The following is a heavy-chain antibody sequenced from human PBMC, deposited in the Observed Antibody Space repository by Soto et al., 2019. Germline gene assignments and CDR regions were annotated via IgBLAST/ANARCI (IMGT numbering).Heavy chain of an antibody. V-gene: IGHV1-8*02. CDR1: GYTFNDYE. CDR3: ARIAMPARPRWYNWFDP. D-gene: IGHD2-2*01. J-gene: IGHJ5*02. Sequence: QEQLVQSAAEVKKPGASVKVSCMTSGYTFNDYEINWVRQATGQGLEWIGWMNPNSGETGYAQRFQGRVTMTTSSSPSTAYLELSSLTSYDTAVYYCARIAMPARPRWYNWFDPWGQGTLVTVSS. CDR2: MNPNSGET.